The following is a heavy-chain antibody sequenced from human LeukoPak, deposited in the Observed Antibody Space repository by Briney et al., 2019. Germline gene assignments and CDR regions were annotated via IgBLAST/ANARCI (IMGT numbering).Heavy chain of an antibody. D-gene: IGHD3-22*01. J-gene: IGHJ4*02. CDR3: ARDAHYYYDSSGSQRHFDY. V-gene: IGHV1-18*01. Sequence: ASVKVSCKASGYTFTSYGISWVRQAPGQGLEWMGWISAYNGNTNYAQKLQGRVTMTTDTSTSTAYMELRSLRSDDTAVYYCARDAHYYYDSSGSQRHFDYWGQGTLVTVSS. CDR2: ISAYNGNT. CDR1: GYTFTSYG.